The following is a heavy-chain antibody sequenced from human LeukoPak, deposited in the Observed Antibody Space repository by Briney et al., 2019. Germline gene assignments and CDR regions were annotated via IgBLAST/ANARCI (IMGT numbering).Heavy chain of an antibody. J-gene: IGHJ6*02. V-gene: IGHV1-2*02. CDR2: INPNSGGT. CDR3: ARGRSSGWYKWNYYYYGMDV. D-gene: IGHD6-19*01. Sequence: ASVKVSCKASGYTFTGYYMHWVRQAPGQGLEWMGWINPNSGGTNYAQKFQGRVTMTRNTSISTAYMELSSLRSEDTAVYYCARGRSSGWYKWNYYYYGMDVWGQGTTVTVSS. CDR1: GYTFTGYY.